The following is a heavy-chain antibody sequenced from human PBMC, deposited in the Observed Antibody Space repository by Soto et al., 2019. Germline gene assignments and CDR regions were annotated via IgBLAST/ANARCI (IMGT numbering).Heavy chain of an antibody. Sequence: ASVKVSCKASGYTFTSYDINWVRQATGQGLEWMGWMNPNSGNTGYAQKFQGRVTMTRNTSISTAYMELSSLRSEDTAVYYCATLDYGRPALYYGMDVWGQGTTVTVSS. V-gene: IGHV1-8*01. CDR3: ATLDYGRPALYYGMDV. CDR2: MNPNSGNT. J-gene: IGHJ6*02. D-gene: IGHD3-10*01. CDR1: GYTFTSYD.